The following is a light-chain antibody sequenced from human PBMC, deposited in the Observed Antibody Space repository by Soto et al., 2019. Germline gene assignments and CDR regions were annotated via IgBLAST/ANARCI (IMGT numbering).Light chain of an antibody. Sequence: QAVVTQPPSASGTPGQRVTISCSGSSSNIGSNGVHWYQHLPGTAPELLIYNSNQRPSGVPDRFSGSKSGTSASLAISGLQSGDEADYYCATWDDNLNGPVFAGGTQLTVL. CDR1: SSNIGSNG. CDR3: ATWDDNLNGPV. J-gene: IGLJ2*01. CDR2: NSN. V-gene: IGLV1-44*01.